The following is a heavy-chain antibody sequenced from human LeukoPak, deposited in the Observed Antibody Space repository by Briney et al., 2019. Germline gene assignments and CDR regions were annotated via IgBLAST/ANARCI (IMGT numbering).Heavy chain of an antibody. CDR1: GFTLSSYA. CDR3: AKESVVAVAATYFDN. J-gene: IGHJ4*02. V-gene: IGHV3-23*01. Sequence: GGSLRLSCAASGFTLSSYAMTWVRQAPGKGLEWVSTISGSGGSTNYADSVKGRFTISRDHSKNTLYLQMNSLRAEDTAVYYCAKESVVAVAATYFDNWGQGTLVTVSS. CDR2: ISGSGGST. D-gene: IGHD2-15*01.